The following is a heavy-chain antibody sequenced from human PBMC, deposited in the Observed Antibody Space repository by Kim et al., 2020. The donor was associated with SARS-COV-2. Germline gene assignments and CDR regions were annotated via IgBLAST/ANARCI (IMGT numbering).Heavy chain of an antibody. V-gene: IGHV3-30*18. D-gene: IGHD6-19*01. CDR1: GFTFSSYG. CDR3: AKEEGSGYSSGWTYYYYGMDV. CDR2: ISYDGSNK. J-gene: IGHJ6*02. Sequence: GGSLRLSCAASGFTFSSYGMHWVRQAPGKGLEWVAVISYDGSNKYYADSVKGRFTISRDNSKNTLYLQMNSLRAEDTAVYYCAKEEGSGYSSGWTYYYYGMDVWGQGTTGTVPS.